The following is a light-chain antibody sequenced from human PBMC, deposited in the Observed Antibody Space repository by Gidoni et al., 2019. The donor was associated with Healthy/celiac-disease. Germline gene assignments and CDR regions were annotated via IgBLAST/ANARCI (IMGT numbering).Light chain of an antibody. CDR2: AAS. J-gene: IGKJ1*01. Sequence: DIQMTQSPSSLSASVGDRVTITCRASQSISSYLNWYQQKPGKAPKLMIYAASSLQSGVTSRFSGSGSWTDVTLTISSLPPEDFANYYCKQSYSTFWTFGQGTKVEIK. CDR3: KQSYSTFWT. CDR1: QSISSY. V-gene: IGKV1-39*01.